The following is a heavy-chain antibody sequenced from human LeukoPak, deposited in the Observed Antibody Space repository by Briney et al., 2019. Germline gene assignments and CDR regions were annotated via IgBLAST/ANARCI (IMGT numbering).Heavy chain of an antibody. CDR1: GGSFSGYY. D-gene: IGHD2/OR15-2a*01. Sequence: SETLSLTCAVYGGSFSGYYWSWIRQPPGKGLEWIGEINHSGSTNYNPPLKSRVTISVDTSKNQFSLKLSSVTAADTAVYYCSSMANDAFDIWGQGTMVTVSS. J-gene: IGHJ3*02. CDR2: INHSGST. CDR3: SSMANDAFDI. V-gene: IGHV4-34*01.